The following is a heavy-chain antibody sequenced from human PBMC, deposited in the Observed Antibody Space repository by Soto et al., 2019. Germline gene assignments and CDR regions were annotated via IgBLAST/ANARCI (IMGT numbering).Heavy chain of an antibody. CDR1: GYTFTSYG. Sequence: ASVKVSCKASGYTFTSYGISWVRQAPGQGLEWMGWISAYNGNTNYAQKLQGRVTMTTDTSTSTAYMELRSLRSDDTAVYYCAREKYSSGWYSKYNWFDPWGQGTLVTVSS. V-gene: IGHV1-18*01. J-gene: IGHJ5*02. CDR3: AREKYSSGWYSKYNWFDP. CDR2: ISAYNGNT. D-gene: IGHD6-19*01.